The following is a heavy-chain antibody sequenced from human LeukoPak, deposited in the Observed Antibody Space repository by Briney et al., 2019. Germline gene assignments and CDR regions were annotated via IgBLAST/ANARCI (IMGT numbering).Heavy chain of an antibody. CDR2: IIPLSGPA. V-gene: IGHV1-69*06. Sequence: SVKVSCKASGGTFSGHGISWVRQAPGQGLEWMGGIIPLSGPANYAPKFQGTVTITADKSTGTAYLELNSLRVEDTAVYYCAKAGRGGAITMVRGVKGDYYYMDVWGKGTTVTISS. CDR3: AKAGRGGAITMVRGVKGDYYYMDV. J-gene: IGHJ6*03. CDR1: GGTFSGHG. D-gene: IGHD3-10*01.